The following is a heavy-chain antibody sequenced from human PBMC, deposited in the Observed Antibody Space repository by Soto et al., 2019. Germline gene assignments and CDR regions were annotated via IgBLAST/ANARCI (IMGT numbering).Heavy chain of an antibody. J-gene: IGHJ2*01. CDR1: GGSFSGYY. Sequence: QVLLQQWGAGLLKPSETLSLTCAVYGGSFSGYYWSWIRQPPGKGLEWIGEINHSGSTNYNPSLKSRVTISVDTSKNQFSLKLSSVTAADTAVYYCARDSSGWQRHWYFDLWGRGTLVTVSS. D-gene: IGHD6-19*01. CDR3: ARDSSGWQRHWYFDL. CDR2: INHSGST. V-gene: IGHV4-34*01.